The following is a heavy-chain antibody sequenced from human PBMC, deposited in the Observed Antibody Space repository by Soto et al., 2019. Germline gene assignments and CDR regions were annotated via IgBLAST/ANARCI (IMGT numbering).Heavy chain of an antibody. CDR2: IYYSGST. CDR1: GGSISSSSYY. Sequence: QLQLQESGPGLVKPSETLSLTCTVSGGSISSSSYYWGWIRQPPGKGLEWIGSIYYSGSTYYNPSLKSRVTISVDTSKNQFSLKLSSVTAADTAVYYCARGRERLAIDYWGQGTLVTVSS. J-gene: IGHJ4*02. CDR3: ARGRERLAIDY. D-gene: IGHD1-1*01. V-gene: IGHV4-39*01.